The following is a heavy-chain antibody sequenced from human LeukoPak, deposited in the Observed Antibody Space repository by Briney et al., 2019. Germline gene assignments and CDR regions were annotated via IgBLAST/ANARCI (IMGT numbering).Heavy chain of an antibody. CDR1: GYTFTTYD. V-gene: IGHV1-18*01. CDR3: ARDRRSGWYLYYFDY. Sequence: ASVKVSCKASGYTFTTYDISWVRQAPGQGLEWMGWISTYSGNTNYAQKLQGRVTLTTDTSTSTAYMELRSLRSDDTAVYYCARDRRSGWYLYYFDYWGQGTLVTVSS. D-gene: IGHD6-19*01. CDR2: ISTYSGNT. J-gene: IGHJ4*02.